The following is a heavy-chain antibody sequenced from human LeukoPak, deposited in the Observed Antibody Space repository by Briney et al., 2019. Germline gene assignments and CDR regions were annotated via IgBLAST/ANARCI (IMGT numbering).Heavy chain of an antibody. CDR2: IYPGDSDT. Sequence: PGESLKISCKGSGYSFTSYWIGWVRQMPGKGLEWMGIIYPGDSDTRYSPSFQGQVTISADKSISTAYLQWSSLKASDTAMYYCAITNLDGYNSRFTLLFDYWGQGTLVTVSS. D-gene: IGHD5-24*01. CDR1: GYSFTSYW. V-gene: IGHV5-51*01. J-gene: IGHJ4*02. CDR3: AITNLDGYNSRFTLLFDY.